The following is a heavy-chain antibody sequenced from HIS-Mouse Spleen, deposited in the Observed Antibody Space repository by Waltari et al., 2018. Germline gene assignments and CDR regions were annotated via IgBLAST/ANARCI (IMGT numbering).Heavy chain of an antibody. CDR1: ALLLLIPA. CDR3: ASAIAAAGTRYFQH. V-gene: IGHV3-30-3*01. D-gene: IGHD6-13*01. CDR2: ISYDGSNK. Sequence: GPVFQTGRPLGLAFGAFALLLLIPAQPIVTPPPCPGKGLDGVAVISYDGSNKYCADSVKGRFTISRDNSKNTLYLQMNSLRAEDTAVYYCASAIAAAGTRYFQHWGQGTLVTVSS. J-gene: IGHJ1*01.